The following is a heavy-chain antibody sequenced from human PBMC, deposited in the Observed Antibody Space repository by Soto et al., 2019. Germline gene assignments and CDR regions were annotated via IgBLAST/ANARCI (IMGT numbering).Heavy chain of an antibody. Sequence: EAQLLESGGGLVQPGESLRLSCAASGFTFSTYDMSWVRQAPGKGLEWVSSVSDGGGSTYDADSVKGRFTISRDNSKNTLYLQMNSLRADDTAIYYCARHRRTFSGLDYWGQGSLVTVSS. V-gene: IGHV3-23*01. J-gene: IGHJ4*02. CDR1: GFTFSTYD. CDR3: ARHRRTFSGLDY. CDR2: VSDGGGST. D-gene: IGHD3-3*02.